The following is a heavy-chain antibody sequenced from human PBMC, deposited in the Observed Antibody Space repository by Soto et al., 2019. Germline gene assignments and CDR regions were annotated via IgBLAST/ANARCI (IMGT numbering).Heavy chain of an antibody. CDR2: ISAYNTNT. J-gene: IGHJ4*02. Sequence: QVQLVQSGAEVKKPGASLKVSCKTSGYTFTSYHISWVRQAPGQGLEWMGWISAYNTNTNYAQKFQGRVTMTTDTLTSTAYMELRSLRSDDTPVYYCARDTPPTDYWGQGTLVTVSS. V-gene: IGHV1-18*01. CDR1: GYTFTSYH. CDR3: ARDTPPTDY.